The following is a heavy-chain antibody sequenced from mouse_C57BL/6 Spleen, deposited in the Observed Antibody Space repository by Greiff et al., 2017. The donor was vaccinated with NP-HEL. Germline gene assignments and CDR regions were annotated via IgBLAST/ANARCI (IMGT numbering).Heavy chain of an antibody. CDR2: IYPGDGDT. Sequence: VKLMESGAELVKPGASVKISCKASGYAFSSYWMNWVKQRPGKGLEWIGQIYPGDGDTNYNGKFKGKATLTADKSSSTAYMQLSSLTSEDSAVYFCARSRYYSSSVDYWGQGTTLTVSS. CDR1: GYAFSSYW. CDR3: ARSRYYSSSVDY. V-gene: IGHV1-80*01. D-gene: IGHD1-1*01. J-gene: IGHJ2*01.